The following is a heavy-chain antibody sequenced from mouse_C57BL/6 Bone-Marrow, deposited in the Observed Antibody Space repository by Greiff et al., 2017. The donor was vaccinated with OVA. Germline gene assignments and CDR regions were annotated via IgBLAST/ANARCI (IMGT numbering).Heavy chain of an antibody. J-gene: IGHJ1*03. CDR1: GYTFTSYW. CDR3: ARGCYGSSCYFDV. V-gene: IGHV1-55*01. D-gene: IGHD1-1*01. CDR2: IYPGSGST. Sequence: QVQLQQPGAELVKPGASVKMSCKASGYTFTSYWITWVKQRPGQGLEWIGDIYPGSGSTNYNEKFKSKATLTVDTSSSTAYMQLSSLTSEDSSVYYGARGCYGSSCYFDVWGTGTTVTVSS.